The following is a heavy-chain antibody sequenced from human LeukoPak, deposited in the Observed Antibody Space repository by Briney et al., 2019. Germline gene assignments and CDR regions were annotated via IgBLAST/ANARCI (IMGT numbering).Heavy chain of an antibody. D-gene: IGHD3-9*01. V-gene: IGHV4-34*01. CDR3: ARAGILTGYASHDAFDI. CDR2: INHSGST. J-gene: IGHJ3*02. Sequence: SENLSLTCAVYGGSFSGYYWSWIRQPPGKGLEWIGEINHSGSTNYNPSLKSRVTISVDTSKNQFSLKLSSVTAADTAVYYCARAGILTGYASHDAFDIWGQGTMVTVSS. CDR1: GGSFSGYY.